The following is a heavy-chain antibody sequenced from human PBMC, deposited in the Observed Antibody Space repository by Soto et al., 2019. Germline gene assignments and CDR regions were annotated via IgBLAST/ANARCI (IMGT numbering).Heavy chain of an antibody. J-gene: IGHJ4*02. Sequence: EVQLLESGGGLVQPGGSLRLSCAASGFTFSSYAMSWVRQAPGKGLEWVSAISGSGGSTYYADSVKGRFTISRDNSKNTLYLQMNGLRAEDTAVYYCAKFPPRIVATGPYYFDYWGQGTLVTVSS. CDR3: AKFPPRIVATGPYYFDY. CDR2: ISGSGGST. V-gene: IGHV3-23*01. D-gene: IGHD5-12*01. CDR1: GFTFSSYA.